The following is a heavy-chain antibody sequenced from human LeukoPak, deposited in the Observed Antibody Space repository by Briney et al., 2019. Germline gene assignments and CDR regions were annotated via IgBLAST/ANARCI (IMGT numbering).Heavy chain of an antibody. D-gene: IGHD6-13*01. Sequence: PSRSLTLSCAASGFTFSSYAMSWICLAPGPGLDLVSAISGSGGSTYYADSVKGRFTISRDNSKNTQYLQMNSLRAEDTAVYYCARGTIAAAGYYYFDYWGQGTQVTVSS. V-gene: IGHV3-23*01. CDR1: GFTFSSYA. CDR2: ISGSGGST. CDR3: ARGTIAAAGYYYFDY. J-gene: IGHJ4*02.